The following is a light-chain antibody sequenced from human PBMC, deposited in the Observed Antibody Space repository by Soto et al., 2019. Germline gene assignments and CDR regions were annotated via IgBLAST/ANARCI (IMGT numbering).Light chain of an antibody. CDR3: QSYDCSLSGYV. CDR2: ENN. J-gene: IGLJ1*01. CDR1: SSNIGAGYE. Sequence: QLVLTQPPSVSEAPGQRVTISCTGSSSNIGAGYEAHWYQQVPGTAPKLLIYENNNRPSGVPDRFSGSKSGTSASLAITGLQAEDEAEYYCQSYDCSLSGYVFGTGTKLTVL. V-gene: IGLV1-40*01.